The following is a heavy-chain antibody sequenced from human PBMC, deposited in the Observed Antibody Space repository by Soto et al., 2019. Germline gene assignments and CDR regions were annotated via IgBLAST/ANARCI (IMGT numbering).Heavy chain of an antibody. CDR2: ISSIGGTT. CDR1: GLTFLAYD. D-gene: IGHD1-7*01. CDR3: VRRVSGNYDY. J-gene: IGHJ4*02. V-gene: IGHV3-64*01. Sequence: EVQLAESGGGMVQPGGSRGLPGLAFGLTFLAYDMTWVRQAQGKGIEFVSSISSIGGTTDYGNSVKGRFTTSRDNSKTTLYLQMGSLRAEDMAVYYCVRRVSGNYDYWGQGTLVTVSS.